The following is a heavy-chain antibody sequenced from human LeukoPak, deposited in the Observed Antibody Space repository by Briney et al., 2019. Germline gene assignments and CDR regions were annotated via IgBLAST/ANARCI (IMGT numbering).Heavy chain of an antibody. D-gene: IGHD3-22*01. Sequence: SVKVSCKASGGTFSSYAISWVRQAPGQGLEWMGRIIPILGIANYTQKFQGRVTITADKSTSTAYMELSSLRSEDTAVYYCASGYYYDSSGYYYPHYFDYWGQGTLVTVSS. CDR2: IIPILGIA. CDR3: ASGYYYDSSGYYYPHYFDY. CDR1: GGTFSSYA. V-gene: IGHV1-69*04. J-gene: IGHJ4*02.